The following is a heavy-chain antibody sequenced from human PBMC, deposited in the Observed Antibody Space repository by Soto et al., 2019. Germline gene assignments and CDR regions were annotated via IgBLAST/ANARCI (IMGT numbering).Heavy chain of an antibody. D-gene: IGHD3-3*01. CDR3: ASEGLAGFWSGYYNYYFDY. CDR1: GGSISSYY. V-gene: IGHV4-59*01. CDR2: IYYSGST. Sequence: SSETLSLTCTVSGGSISSYYWSWIRQPPGKGLEWTGYIYYSGSTNYNPSLNSRVTISVDTSKNQFSLKLSSVTAADTAVYYCASEGLAGFWSGYYNYYFDYWGQGTLVTVSS. J-gene: IGHJ4*02.